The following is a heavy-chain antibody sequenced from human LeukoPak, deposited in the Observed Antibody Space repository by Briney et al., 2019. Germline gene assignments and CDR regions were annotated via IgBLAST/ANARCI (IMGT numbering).Heavy chain of an antibody. V-gene: IGHV3-30-3*01. CDR3: ARGTYYYDSSGYYPDY. CDR2: ISYDGSNK. J-gene: IGHJ4*02. CDR1: GFTFSDYY. Sequence: GGSLRLSCAASGFTFSDYYMSWIRQAPGKGLEWVAVISYDGSNKYYADSVKGRFTISRDNSKNTLYLQMNSLRAEDTAVYYCARGTYYYDSSGYYPDYWGQGTLVTVSS. D-gene: IGHD3-22*01.